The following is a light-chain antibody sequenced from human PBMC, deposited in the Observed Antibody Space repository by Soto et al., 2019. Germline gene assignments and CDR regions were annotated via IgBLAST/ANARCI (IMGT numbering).Light chain of an antibody. CDR1: QSVGSSY. Sequence: EVVLTQSPGTLSLSPGERATLSCRASQSVGSSYLAWYQQKPGQAPRLLIYGTSSRATGIPDRFSGSGSGTDFTLTISRLEPEDFAVYYCQQYRSSPLTFGGGTKVDI. V-gene: IGKV3-20*01. CDR2: GTS. J-gene: IGKJ4*01. CDR3: QQYRSSPLT.